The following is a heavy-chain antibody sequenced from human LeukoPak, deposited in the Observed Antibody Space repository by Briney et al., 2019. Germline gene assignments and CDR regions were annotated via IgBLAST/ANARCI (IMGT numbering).Heavy chain of an antibody. J-gene: IGHJ6*03. CDR3: ARDPGEYYYYMDV. Sequence: GGSLRLSCAASGFTFSSYSMNWVRQAPGKGLEWVSSISSSYIYYADSVKGRFTISRDNAKNSLYLQMNSLRAEDTAVYYCARDPGEYYYYMDVWGKGTTVTVSS. CDR1: GFTFSSYS. V-gene: IGHV3-21*01. CDR2: ISSSYI. D-gene: IGHD3-10*01.